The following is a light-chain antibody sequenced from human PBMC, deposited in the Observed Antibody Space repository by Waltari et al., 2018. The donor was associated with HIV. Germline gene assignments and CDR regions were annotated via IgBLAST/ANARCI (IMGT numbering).Light chain of an antibody. CDR1: SSNIGRNA. J-gene: IGLJ1*01. CDR3: AACDDSLNDSYV. Sequence: QSVLTQPPSASGTPGQRVTISCSGSSSNIGRNAVNWYQQLPGTAPKLLIYSNNQRPSGFPDRFSGSKAGTSSSLAISGLQSDDEAEYYCAACDDSLNDSYVFGPGTKVTVL. V-gene: IGLV1-44*01. CDR2: SNN.